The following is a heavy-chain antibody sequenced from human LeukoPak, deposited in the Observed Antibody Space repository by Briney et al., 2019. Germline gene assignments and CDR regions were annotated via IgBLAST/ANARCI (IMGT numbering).Heavy chain of an antibody. CDR3: ARDGGYSYVPGV. Sequence: ASVKVSCKASGGTFSSFLITWVRQAPGQGLEWMGWISAYNGNTNYAQKLQGRVTMTTDTSTSTAYMELRSLRSDDTAVYYCARDGGYSYVPGVWGQGTLVTVSS. J-gene: IGHJ4*02. CDR2: ISAYNGNT. D-gene: IGHD5-18*01. CDR1: GGTFSSFL. V-gene: IGHV1-18*01.